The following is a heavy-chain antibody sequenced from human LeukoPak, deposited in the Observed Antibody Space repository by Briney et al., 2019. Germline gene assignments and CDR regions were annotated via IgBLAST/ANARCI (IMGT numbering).Heavy chain of an antibody. V-gene: IGHV3-48*01. J-gene: IGHJ5*02. CDR3: ASLFGSGPNWFDP. CDR1: GFTFSRSW. D-gene: IGHD3-10*01. CDR2: ISSSSSTI. Sequence: AGGSLRLSCAASGFTFSRSWMTWVRQAPGKGLEWVSYISSSSSTIYYADSVKGRFTISRDNAKNSLYLQMNSLRAEDTAVYYCASLFGSGPNWFDPWGQGTLVTVSS.